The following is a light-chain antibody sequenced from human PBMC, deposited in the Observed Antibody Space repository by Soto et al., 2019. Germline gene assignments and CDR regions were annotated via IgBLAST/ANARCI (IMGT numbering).Light chain of an antibody. V-gene: IGLV1-47*01. CDR1: SSNVGGHF. Sequence: QSALAQPPSASGTPGQRVTISCSGSSSNVGGHFVYWYQHLPGTAPKLLISRNDQRPSGVPDRFSGSKSGTSSSLAISGLRFEDEADYYCAAWDDSLTGRLFVTGTKVTLL. CDR2: RND. J-gene: IGLJ1*01. CDR3: AAWDDSLTGRL.